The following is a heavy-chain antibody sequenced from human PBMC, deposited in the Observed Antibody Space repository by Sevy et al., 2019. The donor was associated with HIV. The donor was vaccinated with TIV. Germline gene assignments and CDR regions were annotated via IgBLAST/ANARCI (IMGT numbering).Heavy chain of an antibody. CDR1: GFTFSTYA. J-gene: IGHJ4*02. CDR2: ISNGGSGGST. CDR3: AKESYYYDSSPGY. V-gene: IGHV3-23*01. Sequence: GGSLRLSCAASGFTFSTYAMNWVRQAPGKGLEWVSSISNGGSGGSTDYADSVRGRFTISRDNSKNTLYLQMNSLRAEDTAVYYCAKESYYYDSSPGYWGQGTLVTVSS. D-gene: IGHD3-22*01.